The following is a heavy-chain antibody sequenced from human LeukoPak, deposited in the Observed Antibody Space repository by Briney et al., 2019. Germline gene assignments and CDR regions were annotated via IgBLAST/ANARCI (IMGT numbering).Heavy chain of an antibody. CDR3: ARRRLSYYYDSSGYKATDY. V-gene: IGHV1-69*13. J-gene: IGHJ4*02. CDR1: GGTFISYT. D-gene: IGHD3-22*01. CDR2: IIPIFGTA. Sequence: SVKVSCKASGGTFISYTISWVRQAPGQGLEWMGGIIPIFGTANSAQKFQGRVTITADESTSTAYMQLSSLRSEDTAVYYCARRRLSYYYDSSGYKATDYWGQGTLVTVSS.